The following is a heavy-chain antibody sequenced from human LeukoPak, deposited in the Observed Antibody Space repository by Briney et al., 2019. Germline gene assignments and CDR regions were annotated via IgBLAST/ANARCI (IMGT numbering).Heavy chain of an antibody. CDR3: AREGGSSGWPDY. CDR1: GYTFTSYG. J-gene: IGHJ4*02. Sequence: ASVKVSCKASGYTFTSYGISWVRQAPGQGLEWMGWSSAYNSNTYYAQRLQGRLTMTTDTSTSTAYMELRSLTSDDTAVYYCAREGGSSGWPDYWGQGTLVTVSS. V-gene: IGHV1-18*01. D-gene: IGHD6-19*01. CDR2: SSAYNSNT.